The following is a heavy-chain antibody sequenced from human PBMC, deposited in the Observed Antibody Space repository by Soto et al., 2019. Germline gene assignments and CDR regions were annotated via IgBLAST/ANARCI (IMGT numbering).Heavy chain of an antibody. CDR2: INSDGSST. V-gene: IGHV3-74*01. CDR1: GFTFSSYW. J-gene: IGHJ5*02. CDR3: ASTRRGAYDGSGSYNGFDP. Sequence: GGSLRLSCAASGFTFSSYWMHWVRQAPGKGLVWVSRINSDGSSTSYADSVKGRFTISRDNAKNTLYLQMNRLRAEDEAVYECASTRRGAYDGSGSYNGFDPWGQGTMVTVSS. D-gene: IGHD3-10*01.